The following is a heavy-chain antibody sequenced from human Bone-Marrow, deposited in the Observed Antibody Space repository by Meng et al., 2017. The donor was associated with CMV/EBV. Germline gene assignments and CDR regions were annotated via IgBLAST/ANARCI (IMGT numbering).Heavy chain of an antibody. CDR3: ARTVPEGVDVVAAALGPNWFDP. V-gene: IGHV4-59*08. Sequence: ESLKISCTVSGGSISSYYWSWIRQPPGKGLEWIGYIYYSGSTNYNPSLKSRVTISVDTSKNQFSLKLSSVTAADTAVYYCARTVPEGVDVVAAALGPNWFDPWGQGTLVTVSS. J-gene: IGHJ5*02. CDR2: IYYSGST. CDR1: GGSISSYY. D-gene: IGHD2-15*01.